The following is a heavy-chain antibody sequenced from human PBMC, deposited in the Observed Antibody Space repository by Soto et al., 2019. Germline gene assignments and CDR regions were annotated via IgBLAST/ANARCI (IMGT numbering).Heavy chain of an antibody. CDR3: ARGSVVVTDIPPAMDFQH. CDR2: IGGSTYT. J-gene: IGHJ1*01. CDR1: GFTFSDYY. V-gene: IGHV3-11*05. D-gene: IGHD2-21*02. Sequence: QVQLVESGGGLVKPGGSLRLSCAASGFTFSDYYVSWIRQAPGEGLEWIAYIGGSTYTKYADSVKGRFTISRDNAKNSLYLQMNSVRAEDTAMYYCARGSVVVTDIPPAMDFQHWGQGTLVTVSS.